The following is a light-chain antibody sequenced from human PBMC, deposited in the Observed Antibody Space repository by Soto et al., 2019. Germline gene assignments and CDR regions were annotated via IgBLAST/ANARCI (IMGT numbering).Light chain of an antibody. Sequence: SYELTQPPSVSVAPGQTARLTCGGNNIESKSVHWYQQKPGQAPVLVVYGDYDRPSGIPGRFSGSNSGNTATLIISRVEAGDEADFYCHVWDSNIDHGVFGGGTQLTVL. CDR1: NIESKS. CDR2: GDY. V-gene: IGLV3-21*02. CDR3: HVWDSNIDHGV. J-gene: IGLJ7*01.